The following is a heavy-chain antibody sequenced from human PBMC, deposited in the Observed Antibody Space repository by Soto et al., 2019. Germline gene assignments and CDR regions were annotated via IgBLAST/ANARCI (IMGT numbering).Heavy chain of an antibody. D-gene: IGHD3-3*01. V-gene: IGHV4-59*01. CDR2: IYYSGST. Sequence: LSLTCTVSGGSISSYYWSWIRQPPGKGLEWIGYIYYSGSTNYNPSPKSRATISVDTSKNQFSLKLSSVTAADTAVYYCARDLGYDFWSGYGNWFDPWGQGTLVTVSS. J-gene: IGHJ5*02. CDR3: ARDLGYDFWSGYGNWFDP. CDR1: GGSISSYY.